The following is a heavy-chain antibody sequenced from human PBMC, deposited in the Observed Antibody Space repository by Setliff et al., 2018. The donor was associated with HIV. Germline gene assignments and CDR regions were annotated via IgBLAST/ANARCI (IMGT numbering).Heavy chain of an antibody. D-gene: IGHD2-2*01. CDR2: IIPLFGRS. CDR3: ARASHQYSTDPYHYYMDV. V-gene: IGHV1-69*13. Sequence: GASVKVSCKASGGTFSNYAIGWVRQAPGQGLEWMGGIIPLFGRSNHAQKFQGRVTITADESTSTAYMELSRLRSEDTAVYYCARASHQYSTDPYHYYMDVWGTGTTVTAP. CDR1: GGTFSNYA. J-gene: IGHJ6*03.